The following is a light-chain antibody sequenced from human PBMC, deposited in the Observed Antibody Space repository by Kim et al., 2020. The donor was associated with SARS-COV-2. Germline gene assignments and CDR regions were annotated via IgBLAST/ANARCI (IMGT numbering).Light chain of an antibody. CDR2: GAS. V-gene: IGKV3-15*01. J-gene: IGKJ1*01. CDR3: QQYNNWPPWT. CDR1: QTVNTN. Sequence: SPGERATLSCRASQTVNTNLAWYQQKPGLAPRLLIYGASTRATGIPARFSGSGSGTEFTLTISSLQSEDFAVYYCQQYNNWPPWTFGQGTKVDIK.